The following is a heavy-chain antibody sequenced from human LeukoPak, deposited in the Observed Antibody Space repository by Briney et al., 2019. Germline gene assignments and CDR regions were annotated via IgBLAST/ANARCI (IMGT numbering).Heavy chain of an antibody. CDR2: IYTSGST. Sequence: PSETLSLTCTVSGDSISSYYWSWIRQPAGKGLEWIARIYTSGSTNYNPSLKSRVTMSVDRSKNQFSLKLTSVTAADTAVYYCARDHPIVDALDAFDFWGQGTVVTVSS. CDR3: ARDHPIVDALDAFDF. V-gene: IGHV4-4*07. CDR1: GDSISSYY. D-gene: IGHD1-26*01. J-gene: IGHJ3*01.